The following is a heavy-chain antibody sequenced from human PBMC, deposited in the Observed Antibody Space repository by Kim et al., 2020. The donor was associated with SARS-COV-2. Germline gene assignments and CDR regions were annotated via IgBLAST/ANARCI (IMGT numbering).Heavy chain of an antibody. D-gene: IGHD3-10*01. Sequence: ADAVKGRVTISRENSKNTMYLQMSSLRAEDTAVYYCVKDEKAMGRGVMDYWGQGTLVTVSS. V-gene: IGHV3-64D*09. J-gene: IGHJ4*02. CDR3: VKDEKAMGRGVMDY.